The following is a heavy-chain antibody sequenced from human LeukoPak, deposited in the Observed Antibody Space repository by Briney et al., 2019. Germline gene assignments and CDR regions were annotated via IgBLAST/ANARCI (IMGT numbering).Heavy chain of an antibody. D-gene: IGHD2-15*01. CDR3: VREEKGGLFDY. Sequence: GASVKLSCKASGYTFTDHHIHWVRRAPGEGLEWMANINPKTGGTNYAQKFRGRVTLTRVTSIGTAYMDLSRLTADDSAVYFCVREEKGGLFDYWDQGALVTVSS. V-gene: IGHV1-2*02. CDR2: INPKTGGT. CDR1: GYTFTDHH. J-gene: IGHJ4*02.